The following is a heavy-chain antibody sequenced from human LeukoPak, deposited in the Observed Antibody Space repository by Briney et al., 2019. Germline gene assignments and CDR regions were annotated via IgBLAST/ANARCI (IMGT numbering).Heavy chain of an antibody. J-gene: IGHJ6*02. CDR1: GYSFTSYR. CDR3: ARLTAGLTTVTSTVGYYYGMDV. D-gene: IGHD4-17*01. V-gene: IGHV5-51*01. Sequence: PGESLKISCKGSGYSFTSYRIGWVRQMPGKGLEWMGIIYPAYSDTRYSPSFQGQVTISVDKSISTAYLQWSSLKASDTAMYYCARLTAGLTTVTSTVGYYYGMDVWGQGTTVTVSS. CDR2: IYPAYSDT.